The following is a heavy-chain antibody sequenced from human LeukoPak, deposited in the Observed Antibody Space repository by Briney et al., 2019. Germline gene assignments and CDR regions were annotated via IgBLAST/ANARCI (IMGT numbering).Heavy chain of an antibody. D-gene: IGHD3-22*01. Sequence: GGSLRLSCAASGFTFSNYAMHWVRQAPGKGLEWVAIIWYDGSNKYYGDSVKGRFTISRDNSKNTLYLQMNSLRVEDTAVYYCAKSGYSSGFNWFDPWGQGTLVTVSS. CDR2: IWYDGSNK. V-gene: IGHV3-33*06. J-gene: IGHJ5*02. CDR3: AKSGYSSGFNWFDP. CDR1: GFTFSNYA.